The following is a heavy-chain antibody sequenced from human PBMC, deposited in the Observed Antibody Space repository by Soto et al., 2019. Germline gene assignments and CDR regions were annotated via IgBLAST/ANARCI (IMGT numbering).Heavy chain of an antibody. D-gene: IGHD6-19*01. CDR3: ARDRKYSSGWHSGGMDX. CDR1: GFTFSSYG. V-gene: IGHV3-33*01. Sequence: PGGSLRLSCAASGFTFSSYGMHWVRQAPGKGLEWVAVIWYDGSNKYYAYSVKVRLTISRDNYKNTLYLQMNSLRAEDTAVYYCARDRKYSSGWHSGGMDXWGQGTTVTVS. J-gene: IGHJ6*02. CDR2: IWYDGSNK.